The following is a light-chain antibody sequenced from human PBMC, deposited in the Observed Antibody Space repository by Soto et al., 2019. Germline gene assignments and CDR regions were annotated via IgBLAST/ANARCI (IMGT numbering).Light chain of an antibody. CDR1: QSIDRW. J-gene: IGKJ5*01. CDR2: KAS. V-gene: IGKV1-5*03. CDR3: QQYHNSPIT. Sequence: IQLTQSPSSLSASVGDRVTITCRASQSIDRWLAWYQQKPGKAPKLLIYKASSLESGVPSRFSGSGSGTDFTLTINRLEPEDFAVYYCQQYHNSPITFGQGTRLEIK.